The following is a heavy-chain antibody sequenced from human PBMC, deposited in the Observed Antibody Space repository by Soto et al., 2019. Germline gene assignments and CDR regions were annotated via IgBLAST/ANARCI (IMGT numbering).Heavy chain of an antibody. V-gene: IGHV2-70*12. Sequence: GSGPTLVNPTQTLTLTCTFSGFSLSTSGMCVSWIRQPPGKALEWLARIDWDDDRYYSTSLKSRLTITKDTSKNQVVLTMTNMDPVDTATYYCAHRPSYCSGGSCYSGFDYWGQGTLVTVS. CDR2: IDWDDDR. CDR3: AHRPSYCSGGSCYSGFDY. D-gene: IGHD2-15*01. CDR1: GFSLSTSGMC. J-gene: IGHJ4*02.